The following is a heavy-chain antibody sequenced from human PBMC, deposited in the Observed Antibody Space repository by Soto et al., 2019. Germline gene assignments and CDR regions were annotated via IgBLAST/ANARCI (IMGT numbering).Heavy chain of an antibody. CDR1: GFTFSSYG. J-gene: IGHJ4*02. CDR2: ISYDGSNK. V-gene: IGHV3-30*18. D-gene: IGHD6-13*01. CDR3: AKEALIAAAGPFDY. Sequence: GGSLRLSCAASGFTFSSYGMHWVRQAPGKGLEWVAVISYDGSNKYYADSVKGRFTISRDNSKNTLYLQMNSLRAEDTAVYYCAKEALIAAAGPFDYWGQGTLVTVSS.